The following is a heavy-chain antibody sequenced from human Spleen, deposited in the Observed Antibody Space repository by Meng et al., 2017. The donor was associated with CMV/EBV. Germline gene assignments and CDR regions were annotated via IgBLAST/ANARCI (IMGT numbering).Heavy chain of an antibody. D-gene: IGHD3/OR15-3a*01. V-gene: IGHV3-48*03. CDR1: GLIFTNYE. CDR3: ARKGLN. J-gene: IGHJ4*02. CDR2: ISSSGKTK. Sequence: GESLKISCAASGLIFTNYEMNWVRQAPGKGLEWISYISSSGKTKDYADSVRGRFTISRDNAKNSLYLEMNSLRVEDTAVYYCARKGLNWGQGTLVTVSS.